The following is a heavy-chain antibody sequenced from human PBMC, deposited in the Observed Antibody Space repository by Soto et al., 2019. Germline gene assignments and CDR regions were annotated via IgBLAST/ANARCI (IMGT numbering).Heavy chain of an antibody. CDR3: ARDHYGDYSNWFDP. D-gene: IGHD4-17*01. CDR2: IIPILGIA. CDR1: GGTFSSYT. Sequence: QVQLVQSGAEVKKPGSSVKVSCKASGGTFSSYTISWVRQAPGQGLEWMGRIIPILGIANYAQKFQGRVTLTADKSTSTAYMELSSLRSEDTAVYYCARDHYGDYSNWFDPWGQGTLVTVSS. J-gene: IGHJ5*02. V-gene: IGHV1-69*08.